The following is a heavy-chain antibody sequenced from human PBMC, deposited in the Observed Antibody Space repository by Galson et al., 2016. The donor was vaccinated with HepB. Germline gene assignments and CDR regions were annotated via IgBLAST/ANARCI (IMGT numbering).Heavy chain of an antibody. V-gene: IGHV5-10-1*01. CDR2: IDPDDSYT. J-gene: IGHJ6*02. Sequence: QSGAEVKKPGDSLKISCTTSEYDFSSYWITWVRQVPGKGLQWMGRIDPDDSYTNYSPSFQGHVTISVDKSINTAYLQWSTLKASDTAIYYCARALEYGSRNYYDYYAMDVWGPGTTVIVSS. D-gene: IGHD4-17*01. CDR3: ARALEYGSRNYYDYYAMDV. CDR1: EYDFSSYW.